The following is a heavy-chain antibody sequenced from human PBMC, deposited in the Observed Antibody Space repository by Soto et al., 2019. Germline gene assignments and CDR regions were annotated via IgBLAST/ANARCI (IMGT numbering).Heavy chain of an antibody. CDR3: ARDRPYSGSYYGWFDP. V-gene: IGHV4-4*02. D-gene: IGHD1-26*01. CDR2: IYHSGST. Sequence: PSETLSLTCAVSGGSISSSNWWSWVRQPPGKGLEWIGEIYHSGSTNYNPSLKSRVTISVDKSKNQFSLKLSSVTAADTAVYYCARDRPYSGSYYGWFDPWGQGTLVTVSS. CDR1: GGSISSSNW. J-gene: IGHJ5*02.